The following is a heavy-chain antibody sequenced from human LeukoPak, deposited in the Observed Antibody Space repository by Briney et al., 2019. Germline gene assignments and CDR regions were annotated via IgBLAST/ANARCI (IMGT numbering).Heavy chain of an antibody. D-gene: IGHD6-13*01. V-gene: IGHV2-70*11. CDR1: GFSLSTSGMC. Sequence: SGPALVKPTQTLTLTCTFSGFSLSTSGMCVSWIRQPPGKALEWLARLDWDDDKYYSTSLKTRLTISKGTSKNQVVLTMTNMDPVDTATYYCARMGSSSWYSSYYYYMDVWGKGTTVTVSS. CDR2: LDWDDDK. J-gene: IGHJ6*03. CDR3: ARMGSSSWYSSYYYYMDV.